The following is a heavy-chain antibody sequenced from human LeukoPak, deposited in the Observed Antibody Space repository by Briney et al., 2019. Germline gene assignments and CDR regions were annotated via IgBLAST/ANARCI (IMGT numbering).Heavy chain of an antibody. CDR1: GYTFTGYY. V-gene: IGHV1-2*02. D-gene: IGHD6-6*01. CDR3: ARPPSGRISYYFDY. CDR2: INPNSGGT. Sequence: GASVKVSCKASGYTFTGYYMHWVRQAPGQVLEWMGWINPNSGGTNYAQKFQGRVTMTRDTSISTAYMELSRLRSDDTAVYYCARPPSGRISYYFDYWGQGTLVTVSS. J-gene: IGHJ4*02.